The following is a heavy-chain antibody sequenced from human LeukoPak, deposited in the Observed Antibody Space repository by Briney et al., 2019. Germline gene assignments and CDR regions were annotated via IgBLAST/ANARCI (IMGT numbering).Heavy chain of an antibody. J-gene: IGHJ4*02. CDR3: ARSLGYSYGPFDY. Sequence: ASVKVSCKASGYTFTGYYMHWVRQAPGQGLEWMGWINPNSGGTNYAQKFQGRVTMTRDTSFSTAYMELSRLRSDDTAVYYCARSLGYSYGPFDYWGQGTLVTVSS. V-gene: IGHV1-2*02. CDR1: GYTFTGYY. CDR2: INPNSGGT. D-gene: IGHD5-18*01.